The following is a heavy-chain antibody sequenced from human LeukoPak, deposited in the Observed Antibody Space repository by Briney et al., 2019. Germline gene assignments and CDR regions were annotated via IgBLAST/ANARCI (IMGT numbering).Heavy chain of an antibody. D-gene: IGHD2-2*01. CDR3: ASRTALPAANNCFDP. CDR2: INHSGST. J-gene: IGHJ5*02. Sequence: SETLSLTCAVYGGSFSGYYWSWIRQPPGKGLEWIGEINHSGSTNYTPPLKRRVTISVTTSKNQFSLKLSSVTAADTAVYYCASRTALPAANNCFDPWGPGNLVTVSS. CDR1: GGSFSGYY. V-gene: IGHV4-34*01.